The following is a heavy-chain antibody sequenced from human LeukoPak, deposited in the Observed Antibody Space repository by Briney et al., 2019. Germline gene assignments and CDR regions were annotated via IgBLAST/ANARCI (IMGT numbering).Heavy chain of an antibody. CDR3: AKDRTDGYFDWPYYFDY. Sequence: PGGSLRLSCAASGFTFSSYAMSWARQAPGKGLEWVSAISGSGGSTYYADSVKGRFTISRDNSKNTLYLQMNSLRAEDTAVYYCAKDRTDGYFDWPYYFDYWGQGTLVTVSS. V-gene: IGHV3-23*01. J-gene: IGHJ4*02. CDR2: ISGSGGST. CDR1: GFTFSSYA. D-gene: IGHD3-9*01.